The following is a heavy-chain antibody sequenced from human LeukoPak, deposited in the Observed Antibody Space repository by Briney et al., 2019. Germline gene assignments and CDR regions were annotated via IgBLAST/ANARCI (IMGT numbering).Heavy chain of an antibody. CDR3: APGRPVNYNYDSSGYYYDY. J-gene: IGHJ4*02. CDR2: INPSGGST. CDR1: GYTFTSYY. D-gene: IGHD3-22*01. V-gene: IGHV1-46*01. Sequence: ASVKVSCKASGYTFTSYYMHWVRQAPGQGPEWMGIINPSGGSTTYAQKFQGRVTMTRDTSTSTVYMELSSLRSEDTAVYYCAPGRPVNYNYDSSGYYYDYWGQGTLVTASS.